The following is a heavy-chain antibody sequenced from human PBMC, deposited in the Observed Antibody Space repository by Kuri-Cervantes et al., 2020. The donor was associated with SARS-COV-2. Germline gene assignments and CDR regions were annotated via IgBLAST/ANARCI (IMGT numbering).Heavy chain of an antibody. CDR2: IYYSGST. CDR3: ARKQLVLGTFDY. J-gene: IGHJ4*02. Sequence: SETLSLTCTVSGGSISSSSYYWGWIRQPPGKGREWIGRIYYSGSTYYNPSLKSRVTISVDTSKNQFSLKLSSVTAADTAVYYCARKQLVLGTFDYWGQGTLVTVSS. V-gene: IGHV4-39*01. CDR1: GGSISSSSYY. D-gene: IGHD6-6*01.